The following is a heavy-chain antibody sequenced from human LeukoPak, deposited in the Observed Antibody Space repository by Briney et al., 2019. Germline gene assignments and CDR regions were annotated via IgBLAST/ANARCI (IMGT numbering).Heavy chain of an antibody. Sequence: GGSLRLSCAVSGFSFSSNWMHWVRQVPGKGLVWVSRINGDGSDTAYADSVKGRFTISKDNAKNTLYLQMNSLRAEDTAVYYCARDRSPGWFDPWGQGTLVIVSS. V-gene: IGHV3-74*01. CDR1: GFSFSSNW. CDR2: INGDGSDT. J-gene: IGHJ5*02. CDR3: ARDRSPGWFDP.